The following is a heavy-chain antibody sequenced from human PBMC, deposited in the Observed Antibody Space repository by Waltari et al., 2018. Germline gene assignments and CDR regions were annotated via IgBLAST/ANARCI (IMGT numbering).Heavy chain of an antibody. V-gene: IGHV3-7*01. D-gene: IGHD7-27*01. Sequence: VQLVESGGDLVRPGGALRLCCDASGFTFSTHWMSGCRQGPGKGLEGGADIRQDGGEERYLASVRGRFIISRDNAKNSVFLQMDSLRAEDTALYYCAKDNWGLPGGIDGFDVWGQGTMVTVSS. J-gene: IGHJ3*01. CDR1: GFTFSTHW. CDR2: IRQDGGEE. CDR3: AKDNWGLPGGIDGFDV.